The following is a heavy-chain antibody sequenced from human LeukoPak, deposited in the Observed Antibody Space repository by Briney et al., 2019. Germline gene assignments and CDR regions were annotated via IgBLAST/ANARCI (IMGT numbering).Heavy chain of an antibody. Sequence: ASVKVSCKASGYTFTGYYIHWVRQAPGQGLEWMGWINPNSGGTNYAQKFQGWVTMTRDTSISTAYMELSRLRSDDTAVYYCAREEYCSGGSCSDYGMDVWGQGTTVTVSS. CDR1: GYTFTGYY. D-gene: IGHD2-15*01. CDR3: AREEYCSGGSCSDYGMDV. V-gene: IGHV1-2*04. J-gene: IGHJ6*02. CDR2: INPNSGGT.